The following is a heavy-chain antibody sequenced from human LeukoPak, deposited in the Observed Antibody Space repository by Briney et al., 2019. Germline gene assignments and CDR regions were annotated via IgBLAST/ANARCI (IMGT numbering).Heavy chain of an antibody. J-gene: IGHJ4*02. CDR2: ISRGGSTI. Sequence: PGGSLRLSCEASGFSFSNNEMNWVRQAPGRGLEWVSYISRGGSTIYYADSVKGRFTLSRDNAQNSLYLRMNSLRAEDTAVYYCASTTGYSYGYFDYWGQGTLVTVSS. D-gene: IGHD5-18*01. V-gene: IGHV3-48*03. CDR1: GFSFSNNE. CDR3: ASTTGYSYGYFDY.